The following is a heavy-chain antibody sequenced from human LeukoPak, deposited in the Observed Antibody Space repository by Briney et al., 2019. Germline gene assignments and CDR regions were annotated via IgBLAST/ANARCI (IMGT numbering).Heavy chain of an antibody. CDR1: GFTVSSNY. CDR2: IYSGGST. CDR3: AKAPTPYYDILTPLDY. Sequence: GGSLRLSCAASGFTVSSNYMSWVRQAPGKGLEWVSVIYSGGSTYYADSVKGRFTISRDNSKNTLYLQMNSLRAEDTAVYYCAKAPTPYYDILTPLDYWGQGTLVTVSS. J-gene: IGHJ4*02. V-gene: IGHV3-53*05. D-gene: IGHD3-9*01.